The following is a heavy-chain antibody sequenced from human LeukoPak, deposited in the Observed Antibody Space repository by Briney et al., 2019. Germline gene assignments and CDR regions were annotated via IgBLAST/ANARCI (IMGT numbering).Heavy chain of an antibody. V-gene: IGHV4-31*03. CDR1: GGSISSGGYS. CDR3: ARWVTNENWFDP. Sequence: SETLSLTCTVSGGSISSGGYSWSWIRQHPGKGLEWIGYIYYSGSTYYNPSLKSRVTISVDTSKNQFSLKLSSVTAADTAVYYCARWVTNENWFDPWGQGTLVTVSP. CDR2: IYYSGST. D-gene: IGHD1-1*01. J-gene: IGHJ5*02.